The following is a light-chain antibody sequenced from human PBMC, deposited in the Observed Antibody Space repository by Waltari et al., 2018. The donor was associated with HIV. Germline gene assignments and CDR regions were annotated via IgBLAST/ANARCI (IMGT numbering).Light chain of an antibody. J-gene: IGKJ1*01. V-gene: IGKV1-27*01. CDR2: AAS. Sequence: DIQMTQSPSSLSASVGDRVTITCRASQCISNYLAWYQQKPGKVPTLLIYAASTLQSGVPSRFSGSGAGTEFTLTISSLQPEDVATYYCQKYNSAPRTFGQGTKVEIK. CDR3: QKYNSAPRT. CDR1: QCISNY.